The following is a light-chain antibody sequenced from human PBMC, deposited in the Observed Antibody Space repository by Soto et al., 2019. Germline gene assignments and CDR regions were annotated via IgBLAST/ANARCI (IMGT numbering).Light chain of an antibody. Sequence: EIVMTQSPATLSVSPGERATLSCRASQSVSSNLPWYQQKPGQAPRLLIYGASTRATGIPARFSGSGSGTEFPLTISRLQSEDSAIYYCQQDSTYAGTFGQGTKVEIK. CDR2: GAS. V-gene: IGKV3-15*01. J-gene: IGKJ1*01. CDR3: QQDSTYAGT. CDR1: QSVSSN.